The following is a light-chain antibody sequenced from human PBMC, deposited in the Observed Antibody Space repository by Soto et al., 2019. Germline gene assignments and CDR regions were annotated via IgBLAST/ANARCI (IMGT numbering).Light chain of an antibody. V-gene: IGLV2-18*02. CDR1: SSEVGSYNR. Sequence: QSVLTQPPSVSGSPGQSVAISCSGTSSEVGSYNRVSWYQQPPGTAPKLMIYDVSNRPSGVPDRFSGSKSGNTASLTISGLQAEDEADYYCSSFTTSSTYVVGTGTKVTVL. CDR2: DVS. CDR3: SSFTTSSTYV. J-gene: IGLJ1*01.